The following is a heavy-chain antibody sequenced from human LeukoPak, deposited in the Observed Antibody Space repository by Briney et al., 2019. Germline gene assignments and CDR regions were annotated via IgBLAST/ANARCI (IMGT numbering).Heavy chain of an antibody. CDR3: AKGPPSPIVVVSPEYFQH. J-gene: IGHJ1*01. CDR2: ISGSGGST. V-gene: IGHV3-23*01. CDR1: GFTFSSYA. Sequence: GGSLRLSCAASGFTFSSYAMSWVRQAPGKGREWVSAISGSGGSTYYADSVKGRFTISRDNSKNTLYLQMNSLRAEDTAVYYCAKGPPSPIVVVSPEYFQHWGQGTLVTVSS. D-gene: IGHD3-22*01.